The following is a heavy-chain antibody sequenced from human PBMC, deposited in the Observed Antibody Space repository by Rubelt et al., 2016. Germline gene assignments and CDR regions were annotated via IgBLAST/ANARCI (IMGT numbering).Heavy chain of an antibody. V-gene: IGHV3-74*01. CDR1: GFTFSSYS. D-gene: IGHD3-10*01. Sequence: EVQLVESGRGLVQPGGSLRLSCAASGFTFSSYSMNWVRQAPGKGLVWVSRINSDGSSTSYADSVKGRFTISRDNAKNSLYLQMNSLRAEDTAVYYCARDRGWPNWEVGYWGQGTLVTVSS. J-gene: IGHJ4*02. CDR3: ARDRGWPNWEVGY. CDR2: INSDGSST.